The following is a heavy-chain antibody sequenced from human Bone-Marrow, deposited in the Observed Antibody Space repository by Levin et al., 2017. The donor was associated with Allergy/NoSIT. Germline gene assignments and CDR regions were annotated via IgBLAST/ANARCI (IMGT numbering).Heavy chain of an antibody. J-gene: IGHJ4*02. CDR3: ARDASGRGSEFRY. V-gene: IGHV4-30-2*01. Sequence: SQTLSLTCGVSGESISSGVYSWSCIRQPPGKGLEWIAYIYQSGTTYYNPSLKSRVTMSLDMSKNQFSLKLSSVTAADTAVYYCARDASGRGSEFRYWGQGTLVTVSS. D-gene: IGHD2-15*01. CDR2: IYQSGTT. CDR1: GESISSGVYS.